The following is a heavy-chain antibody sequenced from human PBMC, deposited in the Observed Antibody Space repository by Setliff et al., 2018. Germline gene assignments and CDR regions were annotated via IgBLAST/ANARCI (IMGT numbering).Heavy chain of an antibody. CDR1: GASITSGTYY. D-gene: IGHD1-1*01. V-gene: IGHV4-39*01. CDR3: ATTGTYRYFDY. Sequence: SETLSLTCTVSGASITSGTYYWGWIRQPPGKGLEWIGRIHYSGTTYSNPSLKSRVTMSVDTSKNQFSLRLNSVTASDTAVYYCATTGTYRYFDYWGQGTLVTVSS. J-gene: IGHJ4*02. CDR2: IHYSGTT.